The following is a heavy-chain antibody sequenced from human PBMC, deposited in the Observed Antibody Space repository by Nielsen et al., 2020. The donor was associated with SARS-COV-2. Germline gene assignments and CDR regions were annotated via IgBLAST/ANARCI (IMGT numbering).Heavy chain of an antibody. J-gene: IGHJ4*02. CDR3: AKLGYSYGYTGDY. CDR2: ISWNSGSI. CDR1: GFTFDDYA. D-gene: IGHD5-18*01. V-gene: IGHV3-9*01. Sequence: GGSLRLSCAASGFTFDDYAMHWVRQAPGKGLEWVSGISWNSGSIGYADSVKGRFTISRDNAKNSLYLQMNSLRAEDTALYYCAKLGYSYGYTGDYWGQGTLVTVSS.